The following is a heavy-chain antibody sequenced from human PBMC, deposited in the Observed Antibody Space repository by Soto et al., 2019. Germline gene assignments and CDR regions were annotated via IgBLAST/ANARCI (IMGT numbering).Heavy chain of an antibody. D-gene: IGHD4-17*01. CDR2: LFSNGNT. Sequence: EVQLVESGGGLVQPGGSLRLSCAVSGFTVSSSDMTWVRQAPGRGLEWVSVLFSNGNTYYAVSVKGRSSISRDNSKNTLDLQVNGLRVEDTAIYYCAKVDHGDAHYWGQGTLVTVSS. J-gene: IGHJ4*02. CDR3: AKVDHGDAHY. V-gene: IGHV3-66*01. CDR1: GFTVSSSD.